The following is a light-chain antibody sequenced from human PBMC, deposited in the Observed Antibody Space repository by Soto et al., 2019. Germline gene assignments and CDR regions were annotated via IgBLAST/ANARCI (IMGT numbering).Light chain of an antibody. CDR3: QQHTNWPLT. CDR2: DAS. Sequence: TVLTQSPATLSFSPGEVATLSFRASQSVSSFLAWYQQKPGQAPRLLIYDASNRATGIPARFSGSGSGTDFTLTISSLEPEDFAVYYCQQHTNWPLTFGGGTKVDIK. V-gene: IGKV3-11*01. J-gene: IGKJ4*01. CDR1: QSVSSF.